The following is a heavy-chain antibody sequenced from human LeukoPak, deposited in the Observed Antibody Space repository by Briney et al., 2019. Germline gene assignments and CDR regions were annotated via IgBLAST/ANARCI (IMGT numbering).Heavy chain of an antibody. V-gene: IGHV1-69*04. CDR2: IIPILGIA. D-gene: IGHD2-2*02. CDR3: AREFVVPAAIGWFDP. J-gene: IGHJ5*02. CDR1: GGTFSSYA. Sequence: GASVKVSCKASGGTFSSYAISWVRQAPGQGLEWMGRIIPILGIANYAQKFQGRVTITADKSTSTAYMELSSLRSEDTAVYYCAREFVVPAAIGWFDPWGQGTLVTVSS.